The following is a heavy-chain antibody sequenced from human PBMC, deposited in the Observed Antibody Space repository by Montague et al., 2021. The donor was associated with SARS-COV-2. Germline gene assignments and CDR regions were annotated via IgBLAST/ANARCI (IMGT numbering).Heavy chain of an antibody. D-gene: IGHD2-2*01. V-gene: IGHV3-74*01. CDR1: GFTFSSYW. CDR3: ARETIVPAAIGYYYYMDV. Sequence: SLRLSCSASGFTFSSYWMHWVRQAPGKGLVWVSRINSDVSITYYXDSVKGRFTISRDNAKNTLYLQMNSLRDDDTAVYYCARETIVPAAIGYYYYMDVWGKGPPVTVSS. CDR2: INSDVSIT. J-gene: IGHJ6*03.